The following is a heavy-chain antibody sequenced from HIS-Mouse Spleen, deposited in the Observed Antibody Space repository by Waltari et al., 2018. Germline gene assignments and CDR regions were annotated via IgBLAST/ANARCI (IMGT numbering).Heavy chain of an antibody. J-gene: IGHJ4*02. V-gene: IGHV2-70*01. Sequence: QVTLRESGPALVKPTQTLTLTCTFSGFSLSTSGMCVSWIRQPPGKALEWLALIDWDDDKYYSTSLQTRLTISTDTSKNQVVLTMTNMDPVDTATYYCARIRGIEVGGRSASYYYDSSGYYYFDYWGQGTLVTVSS. CDR1: GFSLSTSGMC. D-gene: IGHD3-22*01. CDR3: ARIRGIEVGGRSASYYYDSSGYYYFDY. CDR2: IDWDDDK.